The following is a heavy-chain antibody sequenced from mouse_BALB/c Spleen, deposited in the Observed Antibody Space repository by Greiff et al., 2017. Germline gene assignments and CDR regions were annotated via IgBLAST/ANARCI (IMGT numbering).Heavy chain of an antibody. J-gene: IGHJ2*01. V-gene: IGHV3-6*02. Sequence: EVQLQQSGPGLVKPSQSLSLTCSVTGYSITSGYYWNWIRQFPGNKLEWMGYISYDGSNNYNPSLKNRISITRDTSKNQFFLKLNSVTTEDTATYYCARDTTATEYYFDYWGQGTTLTVSS. CDR2: ISYDGSN. CDR1: GYSITSGYY. CDR3: ARDTTATEYYFDY. D-gene: IGHD1-2*01.